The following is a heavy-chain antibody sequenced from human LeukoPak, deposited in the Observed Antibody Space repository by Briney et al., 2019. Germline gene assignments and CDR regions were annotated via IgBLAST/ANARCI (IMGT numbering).Heavy chain of an antibody. CDR1: GYTFTSYG. Sequence: GASVKASCKASGYTFTSYGISWVRQAPGQGLEWMGWISAYNGNTNYAQKLQGRVTMTTDTSTSTAYMELRSLRSDDTAVYYCARVPTMIVVVTTFDYWGQGTLVTVSS. V-gene: IGHV1-18*01. D-gene: IGHD3-22*01. J-gene: IGHJ4*02. CDR3: ARVPTMIVVVTTFDY. CDR2: ISAYNGNT.